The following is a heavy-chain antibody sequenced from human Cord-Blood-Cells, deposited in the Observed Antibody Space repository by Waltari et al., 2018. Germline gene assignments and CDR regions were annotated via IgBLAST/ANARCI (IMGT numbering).Heavy chain of an antibody. J-gene: IGHJ4*02. V-gene: IGHV4-30-4*08. CDR1: GGSISTGDYY. Sequence: QVQLQESGPGLVKPPQTLSPTCTVSGGSISTGDYYWSWIRQPPGKGLEWIGYIYYSGSTYYNPSLKSRVTISVDTSKNQFSLKLSSVTAADTAVYYCASLRRDYSNFDYWGQGTLVTVSS. D-gene: IGHD4-4*01. CDR3: ASLRRDYSNFDY. CDR2: IYYSGST.